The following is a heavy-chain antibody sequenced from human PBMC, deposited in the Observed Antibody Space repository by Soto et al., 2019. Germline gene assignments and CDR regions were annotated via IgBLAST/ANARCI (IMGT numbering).Heavy chain of an antibody. Sequence: VGSLRLSCAASGFSFSISPMHWVRQAPGKGPEWVALISYDGTNKFYADSVKGRLTISRDNSKSTLYLQVDSLRPEDAAVYYCARDPKTSGGQHWAFNYLDSWGQGTLVTVSS. V-gene: IGHV3-30-3*01. CDR1: GFSFSISP. D-gene: IGHD7-27*01. CDR3: ARDPKTSGGQHWAFNYLDS. CDR2: ISYDGTNK. J-gene: IGHJ4*02.